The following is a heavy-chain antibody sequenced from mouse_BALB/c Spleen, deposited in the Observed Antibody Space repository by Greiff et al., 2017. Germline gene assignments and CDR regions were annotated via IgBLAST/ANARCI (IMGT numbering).Heavy chain of an antibody. CDR2: ISDGGSYT. D-gene: IGHD1-1*01. Sequence: EVQLVESGGGLVKPGGSLKLSCAASGFTFSDYYMYWVRQTPEKRLEWVATISDGGSYTYYPDSVKGRFTISRDNAKNNLYLQMSSLKSEDTAMYYCARAFYYGSSRGFAYWGQGTLVTVSA. CDR3: ARAFYYGSSRGFAY. J-gene: IGHJ3*01. CDR1: GFTFSDYY. V-gene: IGHV5-4*02.